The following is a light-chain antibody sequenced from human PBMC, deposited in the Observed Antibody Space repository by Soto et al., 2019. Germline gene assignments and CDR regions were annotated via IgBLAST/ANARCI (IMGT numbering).Light chain of an antibody. Sequence: EILLTQSPGTLSLSPGERATLSCRSSQSVSVNSLAWYQQKGGQAPRLLIYAASTRATGVPDRFSGTGSGTDFALTISRLETDDSEVYYCQQYGGSPFTFGPGTKVDIK. CDR1: QSVSVNS. J-gene: IGKJ3*01. CDR3: QQYGGSPFT. CDR2: AAS. V-gene: IGKV3-20*01.